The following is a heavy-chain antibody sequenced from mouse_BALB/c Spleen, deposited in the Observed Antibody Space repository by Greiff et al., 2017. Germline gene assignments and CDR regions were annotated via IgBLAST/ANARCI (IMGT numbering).Heavy chain of an antibody. CDR3: ARDSPLDV. CDR1: GFTFTDYY. V-gene: IGHV7-3*02. J-gene: IGHJ1*01. Sequence: EVKLVESGGGLVQPGGSLRLSCATSGFTFTDYYMSWVRQPPGKALEWLGFIRNKANGYTTEYSASVKGRFTISRDNSQSILYLQMNTLRAEDSATYYCARDSPLDVWGAGTTVTVSS. CDR2: IRNKANGYTT.